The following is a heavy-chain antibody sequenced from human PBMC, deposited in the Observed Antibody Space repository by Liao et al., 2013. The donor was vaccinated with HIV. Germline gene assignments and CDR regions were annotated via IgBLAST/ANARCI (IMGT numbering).Heavy chain of an antibody. CDR1: GGSFSGYY. Sequence: QVHLQQWGAGLLKPSETLSLTCAVYGGSFSGYYWSWIRQPPGKGLEWIGEINHSGSTNYNPSLKSRVTISVDTSKNQFSLKLSSVTAADTAVYYCARGRLGGYGSGRFPFDYWGQGTLVTVSS. J-gene: IGHJ4*02. CDR3: ARGRLGGYGSGRFPFDY. D-gene: IGHD3-10*01. CDR2: INHSGST. V-gene: IGHV4-34*01.